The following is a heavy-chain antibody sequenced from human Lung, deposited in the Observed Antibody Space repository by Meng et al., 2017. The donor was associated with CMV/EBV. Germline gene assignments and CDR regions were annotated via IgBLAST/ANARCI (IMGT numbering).Heavy chain of an antibody. CDR1: GFTFSRSA. J-gene: IGHJ6*02. CDR2: MSSRSGSR. CDR3: AKSVPTIWGPMDV. D-gene: IGHD3-9*01. V-gene: IGHV3-23*01. Sequence: AGSLTLXCAVSGFTFSRSAMTWVRQAPGKGLEWVSAMSSRSGSRYYADAVKGRFTISRDNSKTTLYLQMNSVRAEDTAVYFCAKSVPTIWGPMDVWGQGTTVTVSS.